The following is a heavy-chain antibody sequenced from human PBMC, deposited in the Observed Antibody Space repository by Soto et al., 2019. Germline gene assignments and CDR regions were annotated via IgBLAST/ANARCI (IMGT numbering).Heavy chain of an antibody. D-gene: IGHD6-6*01. CDR1: GDSVSSNSAA. J-gene: IGHJ6*02. Sequence: PSQTLLLTCAISGDSVSSNSAAWNWVRQSPSRGLEWLGRTYFRSKWYYGYAVSVKSRITINPDTSKNQFSLQLNSVTPDDSAVYYCARTHSSSSSDMDVWGQGTTVTVSS. CDR2: TYFRSKWYY. V-gene: IGHV6-1*01. CDR3: ARTHSSSSSDMDV.